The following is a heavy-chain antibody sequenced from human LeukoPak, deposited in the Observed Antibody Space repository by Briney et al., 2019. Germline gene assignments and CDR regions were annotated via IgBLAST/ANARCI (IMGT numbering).Heavy chain of an antibody. CDR3: ARRGRSGLWGYYYYMDV. CDR2: IYYSGST. D-gene: IGHD3-3*01. V-gene: IGHV4-59*01. CDR1: GGPISSYY. J-gene: IGHJ6*03. Sequence: PSETLSLTCTVSGGPISSYYWSWIRQPPGKGLEWIGYIYYSGSTNYNPSLKSRVTISVDTSKNQFSLKLSSVTAADTAVYYCARRGRSGLWGYYYYMDVWGKGTTVTVSS.